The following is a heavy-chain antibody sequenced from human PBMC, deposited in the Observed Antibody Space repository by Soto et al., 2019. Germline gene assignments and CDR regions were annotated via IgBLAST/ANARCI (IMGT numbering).Heavy chain of an antibody. Sequence: GSLRLSCAASGFTFNWYAMTLVPQTPGKGLEWVSGINGGGGSTYYADSVKGRFTISRDNPKNTLYLQMNSLRAEDTAVYYCAKDRSGGWPYYFDYWGQGTLVTVSS. CDR2: INGGGGST. V-gene: IGHV3-23*01. CDR3: AKDRSGGWPYYFDY. D-gene: IGHD6-19*01. CDR1: GFTFNWYA. J-gene: IGHJ4*02.